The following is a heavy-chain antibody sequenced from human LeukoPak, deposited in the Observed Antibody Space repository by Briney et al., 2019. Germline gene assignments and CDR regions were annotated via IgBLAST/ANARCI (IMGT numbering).Heavy chain of an antibody. D-gene: IGHD2-21*01. Sequence: GASVKVSCTASGYTFIGYYIHWVRQAPGQGLEWMGWINPNTGGTNYAQKFQGRVTMTRDTSINTVYMDLSRLRSDDTVVYYCARTYCDATACSNWFVPWGQGTLVTVSS. V-gene: IGHV1-2*02. CDR1: GYTFIGYY. J-gene: IGHJ5*02. CDR3: ARTYCDATACSNWFVP. CDR2: INPNTGGT.